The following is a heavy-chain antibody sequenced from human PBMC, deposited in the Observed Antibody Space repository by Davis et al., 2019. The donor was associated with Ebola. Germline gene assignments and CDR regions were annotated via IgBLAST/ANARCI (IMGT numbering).Heavy chain of an antibody. CDR1: RGSISSHF. J-gene: IGHJ6*02. D-gene: IGHD3-16*01. Sequence: PSETLSLTCAVSRGSISSHFWSWIRQSPGQGLEWIWSIFYTGSTNLNPSLRSRVTLSVDRPKNQFSLNLTSVTAADTAVYFCARQPRSTRSPEYYHGLDVWGQGTTVVVSS. V-gene: IGHV4-59*11. CDR3: ARQPRSTRSPEYYHGLDV. CDR2: IFYTGST.